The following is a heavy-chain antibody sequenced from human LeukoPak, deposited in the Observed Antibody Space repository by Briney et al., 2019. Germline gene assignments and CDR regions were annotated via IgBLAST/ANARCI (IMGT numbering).Heavy chain of an antibody. CDR2: ISGSGGST. CDR3: ATSGVLWSRELWAALSFDS. Sequence: GGSLRLSCAASGFTFSSYAMSWVRQAPGKGLEWVSAISGSGGSTYYADSVTGRFTISRDNSKNKLYLQMNSLRAEDTAVYYCATSGVLWSRELWAALSFDSSGERTLVTVSS. D-gene: IGHD3-10*01. V-gene: IGHV3-23*01. CDR1: GFTFSSYA. J-gene: IGHJ4*02.